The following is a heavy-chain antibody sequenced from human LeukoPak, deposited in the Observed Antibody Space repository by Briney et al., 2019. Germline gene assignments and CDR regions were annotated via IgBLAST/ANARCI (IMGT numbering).Heavy chain of an antibody. D-gene: IGHD3-10*01. CDR2: IYYSGST. CDR3: ARRSSRVRGVISPFDY. Sequence: KPSETLSLTCTVPGGSISSSSYYWGWIRQPPGKGLEWIGSIYYSGSTYYNPSLKSRVTISVDTSKNQFSLKLSSVTAADTAVYYCARRSSRVRGVISPFDYWGQGTLVTVSS. V-gene: IGHV4-39*01. CDR1: GGSISSSSYY. J-gene: IGHJ4*02.